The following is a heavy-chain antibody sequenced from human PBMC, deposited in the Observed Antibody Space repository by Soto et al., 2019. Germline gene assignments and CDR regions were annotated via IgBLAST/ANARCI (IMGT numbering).Heavy chain of an antibody. Sequence: SETLSLTCTVSGGSISPYYWSWIRQPPGKGLGWIGYVYYSGNTNYNPSLESRVTISVDTSRNRFSLSLTSATAADTAVYYCARKGAAASYAHYYMDVWGRGTAVTVSS. CDR3: ARKGAAASYAHYYMDV. V-gene: IGHV4-59*01. J-gene: IGHJ6*03. CDR2: VYYSGNT. D-gene: IGHD6-13*01. CDR1: GGSISPYY.